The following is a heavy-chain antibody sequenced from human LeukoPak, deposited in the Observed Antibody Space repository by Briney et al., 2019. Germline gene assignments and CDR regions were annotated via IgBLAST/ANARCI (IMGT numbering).Heavy chain of an antibody. CDR2: ISYDGSNK. CDR1: GFTFSSYG. J-gene: IGHJ4*02. D-gene: IGHD4-23*01. V-gene: IGHV3-30*18. Sequence: PGGSLRLSCAASGFTFSSYGMHWVRQAPGKGLEWVAVISYDGSNKYYADSMKGRFTISRDNSKNTLYLQMNSLRAEDTAVYYCAKDDGNLTPFDYWGQGTLVTVSS. CDR3: AKDDGNLTPFDY.